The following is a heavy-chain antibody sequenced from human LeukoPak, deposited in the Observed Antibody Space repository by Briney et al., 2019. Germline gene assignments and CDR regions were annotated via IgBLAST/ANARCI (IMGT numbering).Heavy chain of an antibody. V-gene: IGHV3-23*01. CDR3: AKGSYYDSSGSFYFDF. CDR2: ISGSGDNT. D-gene: IGHD3-22*01. Sequence: GGSLRLSCAASGFTFSSYAMSWVRQAPGKGLEGVSGISGSGDNTYYADSVKGRFTISRDNSKNTLYVQVNSLGTEDTAAYYCAKGSYYDSSGSFYFDFWGQGTLVTVSS. CDR1: GFTFSSYA. J-gene: IGHJ4*02.